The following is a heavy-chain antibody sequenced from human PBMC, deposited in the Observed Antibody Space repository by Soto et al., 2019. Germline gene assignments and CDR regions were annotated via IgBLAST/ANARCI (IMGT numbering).Heavy chain of an antibody. CDR3: ARARGDYNILTGYYFLPHGFDP. Sequence: PSETLSLTCTVSGGSISSGDYYWSWIRQPPGKCLEWIGYIYYSGSTYYNPSLKSRVTISVDTSKNQFSLKLSSVTAADTAVYYCARARGDYNILTGYYFLPHGFDPWGQGTLVTVSS. CDR1: GGSISSGDYY. J-gene: IGHJ5*02. D-gene: IGHD3-9*01. V-gene: IGHV4-30-4*01. CDR2: IYYSGST.